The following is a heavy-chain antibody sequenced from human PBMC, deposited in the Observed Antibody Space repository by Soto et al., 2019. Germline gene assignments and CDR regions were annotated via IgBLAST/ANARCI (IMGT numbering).Heavy chain of an antibody. D-gene: IGHD3-22*01. CDR2: IYHTGSN. V-gene: IGHV4-30-2*01. CDR3: ARAHYCPSGYYFDS. Sequence: QVQLQESGSGLVKPSQTLSLTCTVSGDSISSGGYSWSWIRQPPRQGLEWIGYIYHTGSNSYSPSLKSRVTMSVDKSKNQFSLSLNSVTAADTAIYYFARAHYCPSGYYFDSWGQGALFTVSS. CDR1: GDSISSGGYS. J-gene: IGHJ4*02.